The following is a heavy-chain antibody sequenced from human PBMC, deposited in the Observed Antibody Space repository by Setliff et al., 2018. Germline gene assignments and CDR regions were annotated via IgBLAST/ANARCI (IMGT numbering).Heavy chain of an antibody. V-gene: IGHV4-39*01. Sequence: SETLSLTCNVSGGSFSTSSDYWGWIRQPPGKGLEWIGSMYSSGSTYYNPSLKSRVTIFVDTSQTQFSLKLSSVTAADTAVYYCARHTIAMSTIISYFDYWGQGTRVTVS. J-gene: IGHJ4*02. CDR1: GGSFSTSSDY. CDR3: ARHTIAMSTIISYFDY. D-gene: IGHD3-10*01. CDR2: MYSSGST.